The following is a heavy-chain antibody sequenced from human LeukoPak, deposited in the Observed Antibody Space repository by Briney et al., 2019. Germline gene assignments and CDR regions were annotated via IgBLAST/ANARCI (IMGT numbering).Heavy chain of an antibody. J-gene: IGHJ4*02. CDR1: GFTFSSYA. V-gene: IGHV3-23*01. CDR3: AKPYDSSGYY. CDR2: ISGSGGSP. Sequence: PGGSLRLSCAASGFTFSSYAMSWVRQAPGKGLEWVSAISGSGGSPYYADPEKRRFTISRDNSKNTLYLPMTSLRAEDTAVYYCAKPYDSSGYYWGQGTPVTVSS. D-gene: IGHD3-22*01.